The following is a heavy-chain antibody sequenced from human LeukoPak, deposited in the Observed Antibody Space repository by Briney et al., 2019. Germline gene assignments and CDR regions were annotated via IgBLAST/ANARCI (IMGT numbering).Heavy chain of an antibody. CDR2: IIPIFGTA. V-gene: IGHV1-69*06. J-gene: IGHJ4*02. CDR1: GYTFTSYA. CDR3: ARHWGHYYDSSGYYGLDY. Sequence: ASVKVSCKASGYTFTSYAISWVRQAPGQGLEWMGGIIPIFGTANYAQKFQGRVTITADKSTSTAYMELSSLRSEDTAVYYCARHWGHYYDSSGYYGLDYWGQGTLVTVSS. D-gene: IGHD3-22*01.